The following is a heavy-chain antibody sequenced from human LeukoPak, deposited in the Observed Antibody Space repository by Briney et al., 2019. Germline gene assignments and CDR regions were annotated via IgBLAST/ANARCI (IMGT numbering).Heavy chain of an antibody. D-gene: IGHD6-19*01. Sequence: ASVTVSCKASGYTFTSYVISWVRQAPGQGLEWVGWINTYNGNTNYAQKLQGRVTMTTDTSTSTAYMELRSLRSDDTAVYYCARGMPHSSGWYLGSWYFDLWGGGTLVTVS. V-gene: IGHV1-18*04. CDR1: GYTFTSYV. J-gene: IGHJ2*01. CDR3: ARGMPHSSGWYLGSWYFDL. CDR2: INTYNGNT.